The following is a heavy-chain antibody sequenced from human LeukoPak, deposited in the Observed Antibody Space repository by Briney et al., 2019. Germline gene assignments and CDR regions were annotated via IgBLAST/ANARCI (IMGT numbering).Heavy chain of an antibody. Sequence: PGGSLRLSCAASGFTFSNYWMSWVRQAPGKGLEGVANIKEDGREKHYVDSVKGRFTISRDNAKNSLYLQMNSLRVDDTAVYYCARTIRGYWGQGTLVTVSS. CDR1: GFTFSNYW. D-gene: IGHD3-10*01. J-gene: IGHJ4*02. V-gene: IGHV3-7*03. CDR2: IKEDGREK. CDR3: ARTIRGY.